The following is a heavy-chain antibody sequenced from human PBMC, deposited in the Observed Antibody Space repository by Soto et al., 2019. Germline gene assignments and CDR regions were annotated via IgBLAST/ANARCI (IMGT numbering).Heavy chain of an antibody. D-gene: IGHD7-27*01. CDR2: ISGSGGST. J-gene: IGHJ3*02. V-gene: IGHV3-23*01. Sequence: GESLKISCAASGFTFSSYAMSWVRQAPGKGLEWVSAISGSGGSTYYADSVKGRFTISRDNSKNTLYLQMNSLRAEDTAVYYCAKDHGANWADAFDIWGQGTMVTVSS. CDR3: AKDHGANWADAFDI. CDR1: GFTFSSYA.